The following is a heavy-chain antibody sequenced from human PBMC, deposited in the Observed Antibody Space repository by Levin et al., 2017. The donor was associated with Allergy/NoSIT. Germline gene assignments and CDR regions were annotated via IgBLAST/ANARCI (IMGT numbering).Heavy chain of an antibody. CDR1: GFTFSSYG. V-gene: IGHV3-30*18. Sequence: PGESLKISCAASGFTFSSYGMHWVRQAPGKGLEWVAVISYDGSNKYYADSVKGRFTISRDNSKNTLYLQMNSLRAEDTAVYYCAKSAVRYCSGGSCYGHDYWGQGTLVTVSS. D-gene: IGHD2-15*01. CDR3: AKSAVRYCSGGSCYGHDY. CDR2: ISYDGSNK. J-gene: IGHJ4*02.